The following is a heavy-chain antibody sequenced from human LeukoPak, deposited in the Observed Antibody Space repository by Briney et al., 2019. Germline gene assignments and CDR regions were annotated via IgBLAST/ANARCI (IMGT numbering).Heavy chain of an antibody. J-gene: IGHJ4*02. V-gene: IGHV1-8*03. D-gene: IGHD3-22*01. CDR3: ATDTSGYLDY. CDR2: TNPNSGNT. Sequence: ASVKVSCKASGYTFTSYDINWVRQATGQGLEWMGWTNPNSGNTGYAQKFRGRVTITRNTSISTAYMELSSLRSEDTAVYYCATDTSGYLDYWGQGTLVTVSS. CDR1: GYTFTSYD.